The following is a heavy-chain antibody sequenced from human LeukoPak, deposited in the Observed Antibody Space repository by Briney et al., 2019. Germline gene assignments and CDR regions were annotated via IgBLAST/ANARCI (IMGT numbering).Heavy chain of an antibody. CDR3: VKDTRGVMIRGVIGYFDY. D-gene: IGHD3-10*01. V-gene: IGHV3-9*01. CDR1: GFTFDDYA. J-gene: IGHJ4*02. Sequence: GGSLRLSCAASGFTFDDYAMHWVRQAPGKGLEWVSGISWNGGSVGYADSVKGRFTISRNNAKNSLYLQMNSLRAEDTALYYCVKDTRGVMIRGVIGYFDYWGQGTLVTVSS. CDR2: ISWNGGSV.